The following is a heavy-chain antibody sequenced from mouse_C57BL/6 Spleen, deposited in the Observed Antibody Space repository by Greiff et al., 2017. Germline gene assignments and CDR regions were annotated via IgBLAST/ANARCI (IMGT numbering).Heavy chain of an antibody. V-gene: IGHV1-7*01. CDR3: AREGREYYFDY. CDR1: GYTFTSYW. Sequence: QVHVKQSGAELAKPGASVKLSCKASGYTFTSYWMHWVKQRPGQGLEWIGYINPSSGYTKYNQKFKDKATLTADKSSSTAYMQRSSLTYEDSAVYYCAREGREYYFDYWGQGTTLTVSS. D-gene: IGHD3-3*01. J-gene: IGHJ2*01. CDR2: INPSSGYT.